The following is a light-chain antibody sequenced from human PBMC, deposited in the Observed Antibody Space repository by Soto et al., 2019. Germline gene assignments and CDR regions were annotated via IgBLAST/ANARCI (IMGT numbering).Light chain of an antibody. CDR1: SSDVGTYNF. CDR3: SSYADTNNYV. J-gene: IGLJ1*01. Sequence: QSVLTQPPSASGSPGQSVTISCTGTSSDVGTYNFVSWYQQHPGKAPKLMVYEVSVRPSGVPDRFSGSKSGNTASLTVSGLQAEDEADYFCSSYADTNNYVFGTGTKVTVL. V-gene: IGLV2-8*01. CDR2: EVS.